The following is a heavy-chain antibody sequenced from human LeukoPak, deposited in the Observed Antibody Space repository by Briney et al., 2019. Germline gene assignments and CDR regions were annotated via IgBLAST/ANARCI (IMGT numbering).Heavy chain of an antibody. J-gene: IGHJ5*02. CDR3: AKDAPDQWLVRGRWFEP. CDR2: ISYDGSNK. D-gene: IGHD6-19*01. CDR1: GFTFSSYG. Sequence: PGRSLRLSCAASGFTFSSYGMHWVRQAPGKGLEWVAVISYDGSNKYYADSVKGRFTISRDNSKNTLYLQMNSLRAEDTAVYYCAKDAPDQWLVRGRWFEPWGQGTLVTVSS. V-gene: IGHV3-30*18.